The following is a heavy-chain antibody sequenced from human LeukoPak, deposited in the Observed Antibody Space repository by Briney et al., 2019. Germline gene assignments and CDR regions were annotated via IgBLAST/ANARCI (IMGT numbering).Heavy chain of an antibody. CDR1: GGSISSYY. CDR3: ARDHRSTIFGVVTQNWFDP. V-gene: IGHV4-59*01. CDR2: IYYSGST. J-gene: IGHJ5*02. D-gene: IGHD3-3*01. Sequence: SETLSLTCTVSGGSISSYYWSWIRQPPGKGLEWIGYIYYSGSTNYNPSLKSRVTISVDTSKNQFSLKLGSVTAADTAVYYCARDHRSTIFGVVTQNWFDPWGQGTLVTVSS.